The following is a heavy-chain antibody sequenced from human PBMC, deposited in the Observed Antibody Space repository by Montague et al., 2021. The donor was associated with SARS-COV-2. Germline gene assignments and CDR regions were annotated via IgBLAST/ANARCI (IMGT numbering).Heavy chain of an antibody. D-gene: IGHD1-1*01. CDR3: TRHVHMTWPEPSPGFDY. CDR1: GDSISSSSYN. V-gene: IGHV4-39*01. CDR2: VHYSGRP. Sequence: SETLSLTCTVSGDSISSSSYNWGWIRQPPGKGLECIGSVHYSGRPYYNPSLKSRVTIYVDTSKNQLSLKLSSVTAADTAVYYCTRHVHMTWPEPSPGFDYWGQGTLVTVSS. J-gene: IGHJ4*02.